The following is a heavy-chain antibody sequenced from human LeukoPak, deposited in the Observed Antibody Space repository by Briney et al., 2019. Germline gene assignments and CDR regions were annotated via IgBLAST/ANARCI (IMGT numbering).Heavy chain of an antibody. D-gene: IGHD6-6*01. Sequence: PGGSLRLSCAASGFTFSSYAMSWVRQAPGKGLEWASTISITGASTYYADSVKGRFTVSIDNSKNTLYLQMNSLRAEDTAVYYCAKGDIEYSSSFYVNYFDYWGQGTLVTVSS. V-gene: IGHV3-23*01. CDR3: AKGDIEYSSSFYVNYFDY. J-gene: IGHJ4*02. CDR2: ISITGAST. CDR1: GFTFSSYA.